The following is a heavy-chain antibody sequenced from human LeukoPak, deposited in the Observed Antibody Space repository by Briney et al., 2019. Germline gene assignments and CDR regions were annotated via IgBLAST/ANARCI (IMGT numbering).Heavy chain of an antibody. D-gene: IGHD4-17*01. V-gene: IGHV3-23*01. J-gene: IGHJ4*02. CDR2: IFPCGGEI. CDR3: AKEARVYVDYSPDY. CDR1: VFTFSTLA. Sequence: GGSLSLSCGACVFTFSTLAVIWVRQPPGKGLECVSSIFPCGGEIHYADSVRGRFTISRDNTKSTLSLQMNSLRAEDTAVYYCAKEARVYVDYSPDYWGQGTLVTVSS.